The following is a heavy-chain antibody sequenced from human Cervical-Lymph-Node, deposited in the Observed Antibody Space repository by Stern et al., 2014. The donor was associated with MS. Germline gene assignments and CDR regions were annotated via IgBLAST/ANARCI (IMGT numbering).Heavy chain of an antibody. CDR2: VNNNGTA. V-gene: IGHV4-59*01. CDR3: ARVNRVLVATHYYYGMDV. D-gene: IGHD2-21*02. J-gene: IGHJ6*02. Sequence: VQLQESGPGLVKPSEALSITCSVSGGSISSYFWSWIRQPPGKGLEWIGYVNNNGTADCNSSLKGRVTISVDTSSNRLSLKLSSVTVADTAVYYCARVNRVLVATHYYYGMDVWGQGTTVTVSS. CDR1: GGSISSYF.